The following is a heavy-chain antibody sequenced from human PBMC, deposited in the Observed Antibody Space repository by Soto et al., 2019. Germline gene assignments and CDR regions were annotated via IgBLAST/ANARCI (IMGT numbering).Heavy chain of an antibody. J-gene: IGHJ5*02. D-gene: IGHD5-12*01. CDR1: GVTFSSFA. CDR3: ARSTGSGFRPGTHRFNWFDP. CDR2: IIPIFRTP. Sequence: QVQLVQSGAEVKQPGSSVKVSCQASGVTFSSFAISWVRQAPGQGLEWMGGIIPIFRTPNYAQNFQGRVTITADESTSSVDMELSILRSEDTAVYYCARSTGSGFRPGTHRFNWFDPWGQGTLVTVSS. V-gene: IGHV1-69*01.